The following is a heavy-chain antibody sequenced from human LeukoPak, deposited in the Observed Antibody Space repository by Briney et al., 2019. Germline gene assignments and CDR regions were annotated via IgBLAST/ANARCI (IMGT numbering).Heavy chain of an antibody. Sequence: GSLRLSCAASGFTFSSNSMNWVRQPPGKGLEWIGYVYSTGSTNYNPSLSSRVSISIGTSKNQFSLKLTSVTAADTAVYYCAKVGAVADTQGMGYFDYWGQGTLVTVSS. CDR3: AKVGAVADTQGMGYFDY. J-gene: IGHJ4*02. D-gene: IGHD6-19*01. CDR1: GFTFSSNS. V-gene: IGHV4-59*01. CDR2: VYSTGST.